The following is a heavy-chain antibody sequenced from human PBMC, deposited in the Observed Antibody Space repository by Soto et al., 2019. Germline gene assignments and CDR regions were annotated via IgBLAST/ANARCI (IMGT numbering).Heavy chain of an antibody. V-gene: IGHV3-30*03. Sequence: PGESLRLSCAASGFTFSSYGMHWVRQASGKGLEWVAVISYDGSNKYYADSVKGRFTISRDNSKNTLYLQMNSLRAEDTAVYYCARVQNDAFDIWGQGTMVTVSS. CDR3: ARVQNDAFDI. J-gene: IGHJ3*02. CDR1: GFTFSSYG. CDR2: ISYDGSNK.